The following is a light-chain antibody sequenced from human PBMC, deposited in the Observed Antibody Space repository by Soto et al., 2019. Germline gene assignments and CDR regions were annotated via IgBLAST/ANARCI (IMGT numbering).Light chain of an antibody. J-gene: IGKJ1*01. CDR2: SAS. V-gene: IGKV3-20*01. CDR1: RTVDGNY. CDR3: QQYSASPRT. Sequence: EVVLMQSPGTLSLSPGERATLSCRASRTVDGNYLAWYHQKPGQAPRLLIHSASTRAPGIPDRFSASGAGTDFTLTISRLEPEDSAVYYCQQYSASPRTFGPGTKVEIK.